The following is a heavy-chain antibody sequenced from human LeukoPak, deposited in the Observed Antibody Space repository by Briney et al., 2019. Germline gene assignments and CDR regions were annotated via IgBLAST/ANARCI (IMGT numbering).Heavy chain of an antibody. J-gene: IGHJ4*02. Sequence: PSETLSLTCTVSGGSISSHYWSWIRQPPGKGLEWIGYIYYSGSTNYNPSLKSRVTISVDTSKNQFSLKLSSVTAADTAVYYCARHSDNLIGGNGGWDYWGQGTLVTVSS. CDR3: ARHSDNLIGGNGGWDY. CDR2: IYYSGST. D-gene: IGHD4-23*01. CDR1: GGSISSHY. V-gene: IGHV4-59*08.